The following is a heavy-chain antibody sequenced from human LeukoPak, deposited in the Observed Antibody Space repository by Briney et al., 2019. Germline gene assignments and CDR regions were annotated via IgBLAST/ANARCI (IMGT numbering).Heavy chain of an antibody. CDR1: GLTIRRSW. V-gene: IGHV3-7*05. J-gene: IGHJ4*02. CDR2: IKEDGGER. D-gene: IGHD6-13*01. CDR3: AKSYSSSWSFYDY. Sequence: GGSLRLSCAASGLTIRRSWMSWVRQAPRKGLEWVANIKEDGGERYYVDSVKGRFTISRDNAKNLLYMQMDSLRAEDTAVYYCAKSYSSSWSFYDYWGQGTLVTVSS.